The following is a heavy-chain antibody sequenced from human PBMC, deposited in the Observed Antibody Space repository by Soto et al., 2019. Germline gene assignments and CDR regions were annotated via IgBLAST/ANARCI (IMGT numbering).Heavy chain of an antibody. J-gene: IGHJ4*02. V-gene: IGHV1-46*01. CDR3: ARANLQYYYDSSGLGGY. CDR1: GYTFTSYY. CDR2: INPSGGST. Sequence: ASVEVSCKASGYTFTSYYMHWVRQAPGQGLEWMGIINPSGGSTSYAQKFQGRVTMTRDTSTSTVYMELSSPRSEDTAVYYCARANLQYYYDSSGLGGYWGQGTLVTVSA. D-gene: IGHD3-22*01.